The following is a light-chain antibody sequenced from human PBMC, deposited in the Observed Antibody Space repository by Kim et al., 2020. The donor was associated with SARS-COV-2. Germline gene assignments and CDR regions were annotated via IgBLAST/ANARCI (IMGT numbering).Light chain of an antibody. CDR2: VNSDGSH. J-gene: IGLJ3*02. V-gene: IGLV4-69*01. CDR3: QTWGTGIGV. Sequence: QLVLTQSPSASASLGASVKLTCTLSSGHSNYAIEWHQQQPEKGPRYLMKVNSDGSHSKGDGIPDRFSGSSSGAERYLTISSLQSEDEADYYCQTWGTGIGVFGGGTQLTVL. CDR1: SGHSNYA.